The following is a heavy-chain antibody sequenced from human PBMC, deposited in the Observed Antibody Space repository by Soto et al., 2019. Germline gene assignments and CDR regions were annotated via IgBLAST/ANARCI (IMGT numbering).Heavy chain of an antibody. CDR1: GGTFSSYT. D-gene: IGHD2-15*01. V-gene: IGHV1-69*02. J-gene: IGHJ4*02. Sequence: QVQLVQSGAEVKKPGSSVKVSCKASGGTFSSYTISWVRQAPGQGLEWMGRIIPILGIANYAQKLQGRVTITADKSTSTAYMELSSLRSEDTAVYYCASPYCSGGSCLYYFDYWGQGTLVTVSS. CDR2: IIPILGIA. CDR3: ASPYCSGGSCLYYFDY.